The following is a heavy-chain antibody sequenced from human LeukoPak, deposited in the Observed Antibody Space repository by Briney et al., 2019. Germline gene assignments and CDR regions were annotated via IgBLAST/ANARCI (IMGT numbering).Heavy chain of an antibody. CDR1: GFTFSSYS. Sequence: GGSLRLSCAASGFTFSSYSMNWVRQAPGKGLGWVSLIRWDGGSTYYADSVKGRFTIPRDNSKNSLYLQMNSLRTEDTALYYCAKEGDGYHWGQGTMVTVSS. J-gene: IGHJ3*01. CDR2: IRWDGGST. CDR3: AKEGDGYH. D-gene: IGHD5-24*01. V-gene: IGHV3-43*01.